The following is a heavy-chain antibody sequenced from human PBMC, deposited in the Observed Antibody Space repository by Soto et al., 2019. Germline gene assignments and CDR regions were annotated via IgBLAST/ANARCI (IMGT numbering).Heavy chain of an antibody. CDR2: IYYSGST. Sequence: PSETLSLTCTFSGCSISSSSYYWGWIRQPPGKGLEWIGSIYYSGSTYYNPSLKSRVTISVDTSKNQFSLKLSSVTAADTAVYYCARPGVNILTGYFDYWGQGTLVTVSS. V-gene: IGHV4-39*01. D-gene: IGHD3-9*01. CDR1: GCSISSSSYY. CDR3: ARPGVNILTGYFDY. J-gene: IGHJ4*02.